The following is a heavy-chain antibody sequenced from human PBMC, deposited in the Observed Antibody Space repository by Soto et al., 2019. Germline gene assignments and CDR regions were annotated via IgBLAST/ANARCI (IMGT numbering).Heavy chain of an antibody. D-gene: IGHD3-22*01. V-gene: IGHV4-31*02. CDR2: IYYSGST. CDR3: ARESFYDSGGFHGFDY. J-gene: IGHJ4*02. Sequence: HPGKGLEWIGYIYYSGSTYYNPSLKSRVTISVDTSKNQFSLKLSSVTAADTAVYYCARESFYDSGGFHGFDYWGQGTLVTVSS.